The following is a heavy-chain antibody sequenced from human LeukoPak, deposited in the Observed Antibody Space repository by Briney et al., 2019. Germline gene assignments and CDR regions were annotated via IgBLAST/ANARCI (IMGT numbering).Heavy chain of an antibody. Sequence: ASVKVSCKASGGTFSSYTISWVRQAPGQGLEWMGRIIPILGIANYAQKFQGRVTITADRSTSTAYMELSSLRSEDTAVYYCARDYYDSSGYFIGYWGQGTLVTVSS. D-gene: IGHD3-22*01. V-gene: IGHV1-69*04. CDR1: GGTFSSYT. J-gene: IGHJ4*02. CDR3: ARDYYDSSGYFIGY. CDR2: IIPILGIA.